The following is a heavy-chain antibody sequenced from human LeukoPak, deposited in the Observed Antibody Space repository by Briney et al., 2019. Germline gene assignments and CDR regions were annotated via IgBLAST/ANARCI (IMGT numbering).Heavy chain of an antibody. CDR2: IGTTGSYI. Sequence: PGGSLRLSCAASGFAFSNYSMNWVRQAPGKGLEWVSSIGTTGSYIFYADSVKGRFTISRDNAKNTLYLQMNSLRAEDTAVYYCAKIPGSGYDPFDYWGQGTLVTVSS. CDR3: AKIPGSGYDPFDY. CDR1: GFAFSNYS. D-gene: IGHD5-12*01. V-gene: IGHV3-21*01. J-gene: IGHJ4*02.